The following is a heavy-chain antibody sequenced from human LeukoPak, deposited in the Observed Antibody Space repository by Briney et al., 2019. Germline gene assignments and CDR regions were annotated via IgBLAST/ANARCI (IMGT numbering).Heavy chain of an antibody. V-gene: IGHV1-69*04. D-gene: IGHD3-22*01. CDR1: GGTFSSYT. CDR3: VRDSLTSGYYFY. Sequence: SVRVSCKASGGTFSSYTINWVRQAPGQGLEWMGRIIPFFAIVNHAQNFRGRVTITADKSTSTAYMELSSLRSEDTAVYYCVRDSLTSGYYFYWGQGTLVTVSS. CDR2: IIPFFAIV. J-gene: IGHJ4*02.